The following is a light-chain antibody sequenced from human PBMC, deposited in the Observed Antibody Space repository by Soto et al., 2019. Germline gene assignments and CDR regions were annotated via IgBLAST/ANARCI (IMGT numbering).Light chain of an antibody. CDR1: QSVGSSY. CDR2: SAS. CDR3: QQYADSPLT. J-gene: IGKJ4*01. V-gene: IGKV3-20*01. Sequence: EVVLTQSPGTLSLSPGERATLSCRASQSVGSSYLAWYQQKPGQAPRFLIHSASDRATGTPDRFSGSGSGTDFTLTSSRLEPEDFAVYYCQQYADSPLTFGGGTKVDIK.